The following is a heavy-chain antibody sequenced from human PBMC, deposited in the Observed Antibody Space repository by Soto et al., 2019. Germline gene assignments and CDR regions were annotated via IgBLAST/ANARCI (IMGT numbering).Heavy chain of an antibody. V-gene: IGHV4-39*01. CDR3: ASSKYDVVAGSVWFDP. Sequence: SETLSLTCSASGGSITSSSHFWGWVRQPPGKGLEWIGTIYFTGNTYYTPSLKSRLTMSIDTSKNEFSLRLNSVTAADTAVYFCASSKYDVVAGSVWFDPWGQGTLVTVSS. D-gene: IGHD2-21*01. CDR2: IYFTGNT. CDR1: GGSITSSSHF. J-gene: IGHJ5*02.